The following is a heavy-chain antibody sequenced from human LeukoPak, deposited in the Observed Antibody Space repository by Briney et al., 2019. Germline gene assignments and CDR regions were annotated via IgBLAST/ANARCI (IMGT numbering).Heavy chain of an antibody. CDR1: GGSFSGYY. CDR3: ARAIFIVVVPAHYYYGMDV. D-gene: IGHD2-2*01. V-gene: IGHV4-34*01. Sequence: PSETLSLTCAVYGGSFSGYYWSWIRQPPGKGLEWIGEINHSGSTNYNPSLKSRVTISVDTSKNQFSLKLSSVTAADTAVYYCARAIFIVVVPAHYYYGMDVWGQGTTVTVSS. CDR2: INHSGST. J-gene: IGHJ6*02.